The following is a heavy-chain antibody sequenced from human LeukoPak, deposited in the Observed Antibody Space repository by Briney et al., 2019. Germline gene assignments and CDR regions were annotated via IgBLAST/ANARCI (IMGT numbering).Heavy chain of an antibody. D-gene: IGHD4-17*01. J-gene: IGHJ6*02. CDR3: ARDSTVTTDHAEKYYYYGMDV. CDR1: RFTVSSNY. V-gene: IGHV3-53*01. CDR2: IYSGGST. Sequence: GGSLRLSCAASRFTVSSNYMSWVRQAPGKGLEWVSVIYSGGSTYYADSVKGRFTISRDNSKNTLYLQMNSLRAEDTAVYYCARDSTVTTDHAEKYYYYGMDVWGQGTTVTVSS.